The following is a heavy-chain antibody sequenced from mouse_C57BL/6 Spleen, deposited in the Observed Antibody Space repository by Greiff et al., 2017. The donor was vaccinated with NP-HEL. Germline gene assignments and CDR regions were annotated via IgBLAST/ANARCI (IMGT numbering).Heavy chain of an antibody. V-gene: IGHV1-82*01. CDR1: GYAFSSSW. CDR3: ARDDYYGSSYEKAWFAY. D-gene: IGHD1-1*01. CDR2: IYPGDGDT. Sequence: QVQLKQSGPELVKPGASVKISCKASGYAFSSSWMNWVKQRPGKGLEWIGRIYPGDGDTNYNGKFKGKARLTADKSSSTAYMQLSSLTSEDSAVYFGARDDYYGSSYEKAWFAYWGQGTLVTVSA. J-gene: IGHJ3*01.